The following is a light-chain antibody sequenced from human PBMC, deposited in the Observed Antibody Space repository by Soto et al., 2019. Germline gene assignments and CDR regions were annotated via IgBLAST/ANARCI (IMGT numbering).Light chain of an antibody. J-gene: IGKJ1*01. CDR3: QQSYSTPRWT. CDR2: DAS. CDR1: QSVSSY. Sequence: EIVLTQSPATLSLSPGERATLSCRASQSVSSYLAWYQQKPGQAPRLLIYDASNRATGIPARFSGSGSGTDFTLTISSLQPEDFATYYCQQSYSTPRWTFGQGTKVDI. V-gene: IGKV3-11*01.